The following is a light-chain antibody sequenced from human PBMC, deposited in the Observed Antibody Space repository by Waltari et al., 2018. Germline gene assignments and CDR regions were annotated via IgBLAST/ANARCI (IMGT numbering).Light chain of an antibody. J-gene: IGLJ2*01. CDR2: EAI. CDR3: SSYTTSGTLI. Sequence: QSALTQPPSVSGSPGQSVTISCTGTSSDVGTYNRFSWYQQPPCTPPRLLIYEAIHRPSGVPDRFSGSKSGDTASLTISELQPEDEADYYCSSYTTSGTLIFGGGTTLTVL. V-gene: IGLV2-18*02. CDR1: SSDVGTYNR.